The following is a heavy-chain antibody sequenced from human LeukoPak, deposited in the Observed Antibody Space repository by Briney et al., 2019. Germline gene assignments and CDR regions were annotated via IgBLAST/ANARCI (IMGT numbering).Heavy chain of an antibody. V-gene: IGHV3-30*02. CDR2: IRYDETKE. CDR1: GFTFTNYG. Sequence: GGSLRLSCAPSGFTFTNYGMHWGRQAPGKGLEWVAFIRYDETKEFYADSVKGRFTVSRDNSKSTLYLQMNSLRPEDTGVYCCAKAAVATGYHYTYYMDVWGKGTTVTIS. J-gene: IGHJ6*03. D-gene: IGHD1-1*01. CDR3: AKAAVATGYHYTYYMDV.